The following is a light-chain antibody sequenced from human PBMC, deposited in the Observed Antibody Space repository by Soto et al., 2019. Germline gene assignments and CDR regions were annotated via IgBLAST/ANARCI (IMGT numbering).Light chain of an antibody. V-gene: IGKV1-39*01. Sequence: DIQMTQSPSSLSASVGDRVTITCRASQSISSYLNWYQQKPEKAPKLLIYGASKLQSGAPTMFSVSGAGTDFSLTISSLQPEDFATYYCQQSYSAPPITFGQGTRLEIK. CDR2: GAS. CDR3: QQSYSAPPIT. J-gene: IGKJ5*01. CDR1: QSISSY.